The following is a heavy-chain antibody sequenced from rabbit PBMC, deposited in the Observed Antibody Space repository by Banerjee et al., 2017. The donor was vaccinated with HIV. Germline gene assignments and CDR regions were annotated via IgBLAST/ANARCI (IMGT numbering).Heavy chain of an antibody. V-gene: IGHV1S45*01. Sequence: QEQLEESGGDLVKPEGSLTLTCTASGFSFSSSYWICWVRQAPGKGLEWIACIGTGRGDTYYATWARGRFTISKTSSTTVTLQMTSLTAADTATYFCARDFTSGEWALTLWGPGTLVTVS. CDR2: IGTGRGDT. CDR1: GFSFSSSYW. D-gene: IGHD1-1*01. J-gene: IGHJ4*01. CDR3: ARDFTSGEWALTL.